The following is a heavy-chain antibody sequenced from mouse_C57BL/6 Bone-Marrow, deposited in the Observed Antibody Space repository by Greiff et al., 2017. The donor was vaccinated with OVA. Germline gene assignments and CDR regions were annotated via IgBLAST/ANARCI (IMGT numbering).Heavy chain of an antibody. CDR2: IDPSDSYT. Sequence: VQLQQPGAELVMPGASVKLSCKASGYTFTSYWMHWVKQRPGQGLEWIGEIDPSDSYTNYNQKFKGKSTLTVDKSSSTAYMQLSSLTSEDSAVYYGARLHGWLLQAGNYFDYWGQGTTLTVSS. D-gene: IGHD2-3*01. CDR3: ARLHGWLLQAGNYFDY. J-gene: IGHJ2*01. V-gene: IGHV1-69*01. CDR1: GYTFTSYW.